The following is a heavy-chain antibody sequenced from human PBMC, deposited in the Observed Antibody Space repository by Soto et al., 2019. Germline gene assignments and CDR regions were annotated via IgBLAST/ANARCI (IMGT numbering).Heavy chain of an antibody. V-gene: IGHV3-23*01. CDR2: ISGSGGST. CDR3: AKLGGYFLAVAGTFQH. CDR1: GFTFSSYA. J-gene: IGHJ1*01. Sequence: GGSLRLSCAASGFTFSSYAMSWVRQAPGKGLEWVSAISGSGGSTYYADSVKGRFTISRDNSKNTLYLQMNSLRAEDTAVYYCAKLGGYFLAVAGTFQHWGQGTLVTVSS. D-gene: IGHD6-19*01.